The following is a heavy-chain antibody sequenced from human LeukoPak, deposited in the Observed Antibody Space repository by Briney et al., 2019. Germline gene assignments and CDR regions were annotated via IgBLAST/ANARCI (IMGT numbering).Heavy chain of an antibody. D-gene: IGHD2-8*01. V-gene: IGHV7-4-1*02. Sequence: ASVKVSCKASGYTFTSYAMNWVRQAPGQGLEWMGWINTNTENPAYAQGFTGRFVFSLDISVSTAYLQISSLKAEETAVYYCARMGYCTRATCGGAFDFWGQGTLVTVSS. CDR3: ARMGYCTRATCGGAFDF. J-gene: IGHJ4*02. CDR2: INTNTENP. CDR1: GYTFTSYA.